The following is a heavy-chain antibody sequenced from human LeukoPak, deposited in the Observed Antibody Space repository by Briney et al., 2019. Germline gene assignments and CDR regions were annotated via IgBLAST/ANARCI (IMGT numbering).Heavy chain of an antibody. V-gene: IGHV4-61*01. J-gene: IGHJ5*02. CDR3: ARGYSGSYYEDWFDP. Sequence: SEPLSLTCTVSGGSVRSGSYYWSWIRQPPGKGLEWIGYIYYSGSTNYNPSLKSRVTRSVDTSKNQFSLKLSSVTAADTAVYYCARGYSGSYYEDWFDPWGQGTLVTVSS. CDR2: IYYSGST. D-gene: IGHD1-26*01. CDR1: GGSVRSGSYY.